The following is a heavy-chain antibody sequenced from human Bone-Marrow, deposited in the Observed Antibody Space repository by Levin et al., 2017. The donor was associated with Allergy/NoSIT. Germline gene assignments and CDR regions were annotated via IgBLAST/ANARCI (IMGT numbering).Heavy chain of an antibody. Sequence: AGGSLRLSCAASGFTFSGSGVHWVRQASGKGPEWVGRIRSTPNKYATAYAASVTGRFTISRDDSKNTAFLHMISLKTEDSAVYYCTLDYYDSSAYYWVDFWGQGTLVTVSS. CDR1: GFTFSGSG. CDR2: IRSTPNKYAT. J-gene: IGHJ4*02. D-gene: IGHD3-22*01. V-gene: IGHV3-73*01. CDR3: TLDYYDSSAYYWVDF.